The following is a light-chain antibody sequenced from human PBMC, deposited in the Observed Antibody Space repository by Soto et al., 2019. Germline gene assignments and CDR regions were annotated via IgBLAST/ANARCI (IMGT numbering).Light chain of an antibody. CDR1: QSVSSN. Sequence: LVMTQSPGTLSVSPGERVTLSCRASQSVSSNLAWYQQKPGQAPRLLIYGASTRATDIPARFSGSGSGTEFTLTITSLQSEDFAIYYCQSYHNWPPETFGRGTKVDIK. V-gene: IGKV3-15*01. CDR2: GAS. CDR3: QSYHNWPPET. J-gene: IGKJ1*01.